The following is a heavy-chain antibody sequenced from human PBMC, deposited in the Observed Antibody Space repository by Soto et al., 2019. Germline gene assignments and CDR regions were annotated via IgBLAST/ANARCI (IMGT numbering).Heavy chain of an antibody. V-gene: IGHV3-23*01. CDR2: ILGRDDTT. D-gene: IGHD5-12*01. Sequence: LRLSCAASGFSFNTFDMSWVRQAPGKGLEWVSVILGRDDTTYYADSVKGRFTISRDTSKNTLHLQMNSLRVEDTALYFCTKGAWLDYWGQGTLVTVS. CDR3: TKGAWLDY. CDR1: GFSFNTFD. J-gene: IGHJ4*02.